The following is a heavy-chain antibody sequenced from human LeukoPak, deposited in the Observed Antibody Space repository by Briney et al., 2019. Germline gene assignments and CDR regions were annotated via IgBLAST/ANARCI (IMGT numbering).Heavy chain of an antibody. D-gene: IGHD2-15*01. J-gene: IGHJ4*02. V-gene: IGHV4-59*01. CDR3: ARRYCSGGSCSYFDY. Sequence: SETLSLTCTVSGGSISSYYWSWIRQPPGKGLEWIGYIYYSGSINYNPSLKSRVTISVDTSKNQFSLKLSSVTAADTAVYYCARRYCSGGSCSYFDYWGQGTLVTVSS. CDR2: IYYSGSI. CDR1: GGSISSYY.